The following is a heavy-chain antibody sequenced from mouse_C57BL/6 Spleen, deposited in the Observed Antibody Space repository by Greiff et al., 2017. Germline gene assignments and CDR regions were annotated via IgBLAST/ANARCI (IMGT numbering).Heavy chain of an antibody. CDR1: GYTFTDYE. CDR3: TRCDGYLFAY. CDR2: IDPETGGT. V-gene: IGHV1-15*01. Sequence: VQLQQSGAALVRPGASVTLSCKASGYTFTDYEMHWVKQTPVHGLEWIGAIDPETGGTAYNQKFKGKAILTADKSSSTAYMELRSLTSEDSAVYYCTRCDGYLFAYWGQGTLVTVSA. J-gene: IGHJ3*01. D-gene: IGHD2-3*01.